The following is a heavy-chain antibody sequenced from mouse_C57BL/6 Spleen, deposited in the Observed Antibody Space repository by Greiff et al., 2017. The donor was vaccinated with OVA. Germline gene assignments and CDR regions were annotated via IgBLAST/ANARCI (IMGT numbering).Heavy chain of an antibody. CDR1: GYTFTSYG. V-gene: IGHV1-81*01. J-gene: IGHJ4*01. Sequence: QVQLQQSGAELARPGASVKLSCKASGYTFTSYGISWVKQRTGQGLEWIGEIYPRSGNTYYNEKFKGKATLTADKSSSTAYMELRSLTSEDSAVYFCARSEGSGSSPYYAMDYWGQGTSVTVSS. D-gene: IGHD1-1*01. CDR2: IYPRSGNT. CDR3: ARSEGSGSSPYYAMDY.